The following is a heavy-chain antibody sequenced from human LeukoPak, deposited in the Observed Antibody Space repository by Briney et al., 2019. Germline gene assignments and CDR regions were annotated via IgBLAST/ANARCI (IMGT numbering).Heavy chain of an antibody. D-gene: IGHD6-19*01. J-gene: IGHJ4*02. V-gene: IGHV3-33*01. Sequence: GGSLRLSCAASGFTFSSYGMHWVRQAPGKGLEWVAVIWHDGSNQYYADSVKGRFTISRDNSKNTLYLQMDSLRAKDTAVYYCARISGYSSGWYYLDYWGQGTLVTVSS. CDR1: GFTFSSYG. CDR3: ARISGYSSGWYYLDY. CDR2: IWHDGSNQ.